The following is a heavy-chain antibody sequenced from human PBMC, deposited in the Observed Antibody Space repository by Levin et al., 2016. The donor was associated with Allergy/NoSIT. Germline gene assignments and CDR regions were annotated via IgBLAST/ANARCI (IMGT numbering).Heavy chain of an antibody. J-gene: IGHJ4*02. CDR2: VSYRAGT. D-gene: IGHD3-22*01. CDR3: ARDYDTGGYYHYFDY. V-gene: IGHV4-59*01. Sequence: RQAPGKGLEWIGYVSYRAGTNYNPSLKSRVTISLDSSKNQFSLKLSSVTAADTAVYYCARDYDTGGYYHYFDYWGQGTLVTVSS.